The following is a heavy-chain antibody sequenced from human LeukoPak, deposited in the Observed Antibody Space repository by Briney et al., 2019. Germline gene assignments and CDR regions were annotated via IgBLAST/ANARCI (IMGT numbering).Heavy chain of an antibody. CDR2: IYPGDSDT. D-gene: IGHD4-17*01. CDR3: ASTTVTAREKYYFEY. J-gene: IGHJ4*02. V-gene: IGHV5-51*01. Sequence: GESLKISCKGSGYSFTSYWIGWVRQMPGKGLEWMGIIYPGDSDTRYSPSFQGQVTISADKSISTAYLQWSSLQASDTAMYYCASTTVTAREKYYFEYWGQGTLVTVSS. CDR1: GYSFTSYW.